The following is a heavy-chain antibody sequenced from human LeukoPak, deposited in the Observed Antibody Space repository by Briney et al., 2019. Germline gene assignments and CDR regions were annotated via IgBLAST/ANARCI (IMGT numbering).Heavy chain of an antibody. Sequence: GGSLRLSCAASGFSFNTYWMYWVRHVPEKGLVWVSRIKTDGSSTSYADSVKGRFTISRDNAKNTLYLQMNSLRAEDTAVYYCTTLYSGAMDYWGQGTLVTVSS. V-gene: IGHV3-74*01. J-gene: IGHJ4*02. D-gene: IGHD1-26*01. CDR1: GFSFNTYW. CDR3: TTLYSGAMDY. CDR2: IKTDGSST.